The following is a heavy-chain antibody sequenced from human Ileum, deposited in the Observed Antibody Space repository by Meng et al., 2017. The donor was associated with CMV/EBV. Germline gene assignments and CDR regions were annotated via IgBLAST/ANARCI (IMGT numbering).Heavy chain of an antibody. V-gene: IGHV4-30-4*08. Sequence: ISSGDYYWSWLRQPPGKGLEWIGFIKYSGRTYYNPSLTSRVTISLDTSENHFSLRLSSVTAADTAVYYCARTQDCSTTSCYTGFDPWGQGTLVTVSS. CDR1: ISSGDYY. CDR3: ARTQDCSTTSCYTGFDP. J-gene: IGHJ5*02. CDR2: IKYSGRT. D-gene: IGHD2-2*01.